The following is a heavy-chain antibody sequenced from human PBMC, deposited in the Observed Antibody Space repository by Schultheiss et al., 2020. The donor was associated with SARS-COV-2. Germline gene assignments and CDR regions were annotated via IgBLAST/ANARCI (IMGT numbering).Heavy chain of an antibody. V-gene: IGHV4-59*01. CDR1: GFTFGDYA. CDR3: AGTQTGTTGWFDP. J-gene: IGHJ5*02. D-gene: IGHD1-1*01. CDR2: IYYSGST. Sequence: GSLRLSCTTSGFTFGDYAIRWFRQAPGKGLKWIGYIYYSGSTNYNPSLKSRVTISVDTSKNQFSLKLSSVTAADTAVYYCAGTQTGTTGWFDPWGQGTLVTVSS.